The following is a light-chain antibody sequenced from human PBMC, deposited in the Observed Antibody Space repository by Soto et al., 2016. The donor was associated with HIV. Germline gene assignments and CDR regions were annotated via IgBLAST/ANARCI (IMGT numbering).Light chain of an antibody. Sequence: DIQMTQSPSTLSAYVGDRVTITCRASQGISSWLAWYQQKPGKAPKLLIYKASTLESGVPSRFSGSRSGTDFTFTISGLQPDDTGTYFCQQYDNLPLTFGGGTKVDFK. CDR2: KAS. CDR3: QQYDNLPLT. CDR1: QGISSW. J-gene: IGKJ4*01. V-gene: IGKV1-5*03.